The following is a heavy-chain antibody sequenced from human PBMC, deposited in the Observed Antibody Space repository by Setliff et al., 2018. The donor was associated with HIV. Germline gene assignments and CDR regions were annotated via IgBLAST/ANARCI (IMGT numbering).Heavy chain of an antibody. CDR1: GFTFSSYS. J-gene: IGHJ6*03. Sequence: GGSLRLSCAASGFTFSSYSMNWVRQAPGKGPEWVSCISSTGYTIYYADSVKGRFTISRDNAKNTLYLQMNSLRAEDTAVYYCARTSVDAPMPFYYYYYMDVWGKGTTVTVSS. CDR2: ISSTGYTI. CDR3: ARTSVDAPMPFYYYYYMDV. V-gene: IGHV3-48*04. D-gene: IGHD5-12*01.